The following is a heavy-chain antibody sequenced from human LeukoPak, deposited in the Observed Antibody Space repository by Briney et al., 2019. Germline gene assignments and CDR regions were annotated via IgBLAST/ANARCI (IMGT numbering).Heavy chain of an antibody. D-gene: IGHD5-18*01. Sequence: AGGSLRLSCSASGFTFSSYAMHWVRQAPGKGLEYVSAISSNGGSTYYADSVKGRFTISRDNSKNTLYLQMNSLRAEDTAVYYCAKGSEVDTATFGGWGQGTLVTVSS. CDR1: GFTFSSYA. J-gene: IGHJ4*02. CDR2: ISSNGGST. CDR3: AKGSEVDTATFGG. V-gene: IGHV3-64*04.